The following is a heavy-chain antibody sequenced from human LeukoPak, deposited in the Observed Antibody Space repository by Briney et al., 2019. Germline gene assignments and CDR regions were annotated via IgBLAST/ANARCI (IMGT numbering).Heavy chain of an antibody. CDR2: IYYSGST. CDR1: GGSISSYY. V-gene: IGHV4-59*01. Sequence: SETLSLTCTVSGGSISSYYWSWIRQPPGKGLEWIGYIYYSGSTNYNPSLKSRVTISVDTSKNQFSLKLSSVTAVDTAVYYCARVGCSSTSCYYYYGMDVWGQGTTVTVSS. D-gene: IGHD2-2*01. J-gene: IGHJ6*02. CDR3: ARVGCSSTSCYYYYGMDV.